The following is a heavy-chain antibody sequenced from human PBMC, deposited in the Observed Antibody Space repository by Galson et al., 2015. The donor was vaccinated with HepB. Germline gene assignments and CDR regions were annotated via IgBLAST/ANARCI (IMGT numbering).Heavy chain of an antibody. J-gene: IGHJ4*02. CDR1: GFTFSSYA. CDR2: ISYDGSNK. Sequence: SLRLSCAASGFTFSSYAMHWVRQAPGKGLEWVAVISYDGSNKYYADSVKGRFTISRDNSKNTLYLQMNSLRAEDTAVYYCARWTVVPIRGIVVVPAAEFFDYWGQGTLVTVSS. V-gene: IGHV3-30-3*01. CDR3: ARWTVVPIRGIVVVPAAEFFDY. D-gene: IGHD2-2*01.